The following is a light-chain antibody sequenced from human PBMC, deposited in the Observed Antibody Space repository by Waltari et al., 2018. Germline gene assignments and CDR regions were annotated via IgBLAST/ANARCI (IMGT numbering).Light chain of an antibody. CDR1: QGISSY. CDR3: QHLNSYPVT. J-gene: IGKJ2*01. Sequence: DIQLTQSPSFLSASVGDRVTITCRASQGISSYLAWYPQKPGKAPKLLIYTASALQSGVPSRFSGSGSGTEFTLTISSLQPEDFATYYCQHLNSYPVTFGQGTKLEIK. CDR2: TAS. V-gene: IGKV1-9*01.